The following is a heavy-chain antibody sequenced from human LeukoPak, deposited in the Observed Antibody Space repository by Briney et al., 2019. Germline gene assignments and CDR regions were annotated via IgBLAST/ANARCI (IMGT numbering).Heavy chain of an antibody. CDR3: ARDIEAPGIAFDI. CDR2: IKQDGSEK. J-gene: IGHJ3*02. Sequence: WGSLRLSCAASGFTFSSYWMNWVRQAPGKGLEWVANIKQDGSEKYYVDSVKGRFTISRDNAKKALYLQMNSLRAEDTAVYYCARDIEAPGIAFDIWGQGTMVTVSS. D-gene: IGHD6-13*01. V-gene: IGHV3-7*04. CDR1: GFTFSSYW.